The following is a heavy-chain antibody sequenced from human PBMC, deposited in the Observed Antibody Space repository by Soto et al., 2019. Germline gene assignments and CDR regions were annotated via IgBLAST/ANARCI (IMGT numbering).Heavy chain of an antibody. J-gene: IGHJ4*02. D-gene: IGHD5-12*01. Sequence: PWGSLRLSCAASGFTFSSYAMSWVRQAPGKGLEWVSAISGSGGSTYYADSVKGRFTISRDNSKNTLYLQMNSLRAEDTAVYYCAKDKGVQSPSGYDQPAFDYWGQGTLVNVSS. V-gene: IGHV3-23*01. CDR1: GFTFSSYA. CDR2: ISGSGGST. CDR3: AKDKGVQSPSGYDQPAFDY.